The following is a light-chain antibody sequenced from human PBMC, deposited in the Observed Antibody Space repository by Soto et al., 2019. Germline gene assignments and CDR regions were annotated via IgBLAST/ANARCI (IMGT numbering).Light chain of an antibody. CDR1: QSVSDN. V-gene: IGKV3-15*01. CDR3: QQSNNWPYT. CDR2: GAS. Sequence: EVVMTQSPATLSVSLGERVTLSCRASQSVSDNLAWYQQKPGQAPRLLIYGASTRATPIPARFSGSGSGTEFTLTISSLQSEDFAVYSCQQSNNWPYTFGQGTKLDI. J-gene: IGKJ2*01.